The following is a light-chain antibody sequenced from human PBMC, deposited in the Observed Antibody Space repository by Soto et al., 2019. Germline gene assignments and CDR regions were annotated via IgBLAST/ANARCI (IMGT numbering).Light chain of an antibody. Sequence: EMVMTQSPATLSVSPGERATLSCRASQSVSSNLAWYQQKPGQAPRLLIYGASTRATGIPARFSGSGSGTEFTLTISSLQSEDFALYYCQQYNDWPLTFGQGTKVDI. V-gene: IGKV3-15*01. CDR3: QQYNDWPLT. CDR1: QSVSSN. J-gene: IGKJ1*01. CDR2: GAS.